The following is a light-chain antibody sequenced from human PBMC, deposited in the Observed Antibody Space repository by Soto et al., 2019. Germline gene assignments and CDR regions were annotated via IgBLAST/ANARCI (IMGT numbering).Light chain of an antibody. CDR1: TSNIGSNY. Sequence: QSVLTQPPSASGTPGRGVTISCSGSTSNIGSNYVYWYQQLPGTAPKLLIYRNNQRPSGVPDRFSGSKSGTSASLAISGLRSDDEADYFCATWDDSLNGFYVFGTGTKGTVL. CDR3: ATWDDSLNGFYV. V-gene: IGLV1-47*01. J-gene: IGLJ1*01. CDR2: RNN.